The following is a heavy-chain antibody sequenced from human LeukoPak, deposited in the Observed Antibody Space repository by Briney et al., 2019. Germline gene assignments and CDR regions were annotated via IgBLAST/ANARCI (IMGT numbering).Heavy chain of an antibody. J-gene: IGHJ4*02. CDR2: ISSSSTYI. CDR1: KFTFSTST. V-gene: IGHV3-21*01. Sequence: GGSLRLSCEASKFTFSTSTMNWVRQAPGKGLEWVSSISSSSTYINYADSVRGRFTISRDNAKNSLYLQMSSLRAEDTAVYYCAREYNSPNRFDSWGQGTLVTASS. D-gene: IGHD1-20*01. CDR3: AREYNSPNRFDS.